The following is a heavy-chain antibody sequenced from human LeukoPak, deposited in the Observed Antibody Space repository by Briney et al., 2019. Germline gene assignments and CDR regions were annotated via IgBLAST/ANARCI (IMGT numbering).Heavy chain of an antibody. J-gene: IGHJ5*02. D-gene: IGHD1-26*01. CDR1: GFTFSNYA. CDR3: AKDKEGATPSWFDP. V-gene: IGHV3-23*01. Sequence: GGSLRLSCAVSGFTFSNYAMTWVRQAPGKGLEWVSATTNSGATTYYADSVKGRFTISRDNSKNMLYLQTNSLRAEDTAIYYCAKDKEGATPSWFDPWGQGTLVTVSS. CDR2: TTNSGATT.